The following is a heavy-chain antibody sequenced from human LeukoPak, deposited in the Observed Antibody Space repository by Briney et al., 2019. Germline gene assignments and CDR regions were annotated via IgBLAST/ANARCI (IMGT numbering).Heavy chain of an antibody. CDR1: GGSISSYY. J-gene: IGHJ3*02. Sequence: PSETLSLTCTVSGGSISSYYWSWIRQPPGKGLEWIGYIYYSGSTNYNPSLKSRVTISVDTSKNQFSLKLSSVTAAHTAVYYCARASTITMVRGDDAFDIWGQGTMVTVSS. V-gene: IGHV4-59*01. CDR3: ARASTITMVRGDDAFDI. D-gene: IGHD3-10*01. CDR2: IYYSGST.